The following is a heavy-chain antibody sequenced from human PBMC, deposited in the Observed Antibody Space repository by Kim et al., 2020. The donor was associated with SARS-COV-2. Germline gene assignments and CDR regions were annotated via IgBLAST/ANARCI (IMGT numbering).Heavy chain of an antibody. D-gene: IGHD1-26*01. V-gene: IGHV3-33*06. CDR2: IWDDGSDT. Sequence: GGSLRLSCAGSGFSFSTYAMHWVRQAPGKGLEWLAIIWDDGSDTRYAQSVKGRFTISRDNSKNTVFLQMNSLTAEDTAVYYCAKGFFEGGGSYVSDSYGRGTLVTVSS. CDR1: GFSFSTYA. CDR3: AKGFFEGGGSYVSDS. J-gene: IGHJ4*02.